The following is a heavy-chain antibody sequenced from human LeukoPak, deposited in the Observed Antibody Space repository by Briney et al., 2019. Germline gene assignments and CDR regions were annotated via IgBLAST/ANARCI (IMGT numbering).Heavy chain of an antibody. CDR1: GFTFGNYG. J-gene: IGHJ6*02. Sequence: PGGSLRLSCATSGFTFGNYGMHWVRQAPGKGLEWVAVIWYDGSNKYYADSVKGRFTISRDNSKNTLYLQMNSLRAEDTAVYYCAREGSMVRGVYYYYFGMDVWGQGTTVTVSS. CDR3: AREGSMVRGVYYYYFGMDV. CDR2: IWYDGSNK. D-gene: IGHD3-10*01. V-gene: IGHV3-33*01.